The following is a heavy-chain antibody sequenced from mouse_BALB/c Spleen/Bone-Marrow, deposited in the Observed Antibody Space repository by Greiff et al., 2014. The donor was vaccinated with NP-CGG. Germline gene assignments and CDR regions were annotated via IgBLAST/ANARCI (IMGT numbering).Heavy chain of an antibody. D-gene: IGHD2-12*01. CDR2: IYPGDGDT. CDR3: ARDDGFAY. Sequence: QVQLQQPGAEPVRPGSSVKISCKASGYAFSSYWMNWVKQRPGQGLEWIGQIYPGDGDTNYNGKFKGKATLTADKSSSTAYMQLSSLTSEDSAVYFCARDDGFAYWGQGTLVTVSA. J-gene: IGHJ3*01. V-gene: IGHV1-80*01. CDR1: GYAFSSYW.